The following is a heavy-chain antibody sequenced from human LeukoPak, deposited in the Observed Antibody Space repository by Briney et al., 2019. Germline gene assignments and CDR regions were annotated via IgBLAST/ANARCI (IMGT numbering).Heavy chain of an antibody. CDR2: IYYSGST. CDR1: GDSITSSSSY. V-gene: IGHV4-39*07. J-gene: IGHJ4*02. D-gene: IGHD3-10*01. Sequence: SETLSLTCTVSGDSITSSSSYWGWIRQSPGKGLEWIGSIYYSGSTYYNPSLKSRVAMSVDTSKNQFSVKLSSVTAADTAVYYCARAPTFGELLLAGSSYFDYWGQGTLVTVSS. CDR3: ARAPTFGELLLAGSSYFDY.